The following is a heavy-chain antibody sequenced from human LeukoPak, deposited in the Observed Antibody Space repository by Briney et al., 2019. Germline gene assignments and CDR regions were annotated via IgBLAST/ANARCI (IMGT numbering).Heavy chain of an antibody. CDR3: ARRKRITMVRGVSPLDC. CDR1: GGSISSGGYS. Sequence: TLSLPCAVSGGSISSGGYSWTWIRHPPRKGLEWIGSGFYSGNTYYTPSLKSRVTISLDTSKNQFSLKLSSVTAADTAVYYCARRKRITMVRGVSPLDCWGQGTLVTVSS. D-gene: IGHD3-10*01. CDR2: GFYSGNT. V-gene: IGHV4-30-4*07. J-gene: IGHJ4*02.